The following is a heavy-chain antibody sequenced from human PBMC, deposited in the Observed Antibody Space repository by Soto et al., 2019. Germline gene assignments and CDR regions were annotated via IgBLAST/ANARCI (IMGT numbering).Heavy chain of an antibody. CDR2: ISYDGSDK. D-gene: IGHD3-16*02. V-gene: IGHV3-30*18. Sequence: QVQLVESGGGVVQPGRSLRLSCAASGFTFSNYAIHWVRQAPGKGLEWVAVISYDGSDKYYADSVKGRFTISRDNSKSTLNMQRNSRRADDTAVYYCAKALGELSPESYDYWGQGTLITVSS. J-gene: IGHJ4*02. CDR1: GFTFSNYA. CDR3: AKALGELSPESYDY.